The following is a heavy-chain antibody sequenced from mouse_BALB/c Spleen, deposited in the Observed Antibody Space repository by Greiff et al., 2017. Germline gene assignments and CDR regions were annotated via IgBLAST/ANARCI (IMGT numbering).Heavy chain of an antibody. J-gene: IGHJ3*01. CDR3: TREGPYGSFAY. CDR1: GYTFTDHA. V-gene: IGHV1S53*02. D-gene: IGHD1-1*02. Sequence: QVQLQQSDAELVKPGASVKISCKASGYTFTDHAIHWVKQKPEQGLEWIGYISPGNGDIKYNEKFKGKAKLTAVTSASTAYMELSSLTNEDSAVYYCTREGPYGSFAYWGQGTLVTVSA. CDR2: ISPGNGDI.